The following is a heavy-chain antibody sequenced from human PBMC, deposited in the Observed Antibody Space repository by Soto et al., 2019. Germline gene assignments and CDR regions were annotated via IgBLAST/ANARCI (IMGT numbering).Heavy chain of an antibody. CDR2: IIPILGLA. CDR3: ARPMNCSGGSCYFSYFDY. J-gene: IGHJ4*02. D-gene: IGHD2-15*01. CDR1: GGTFSSYS. Sequence: QVQLVQSGAEVKKPGSSVKVSCKASGGTFSSYSISWVRQAPEQGLEWMGRIIPILGLANYAQKFQGRVTIAADKSTSTVYMDLSSLRSEDTAVYYCARPMNCSGGSCYFSYFDYWGQGTLVTVSS. V-gene: IGHV1-69*02.